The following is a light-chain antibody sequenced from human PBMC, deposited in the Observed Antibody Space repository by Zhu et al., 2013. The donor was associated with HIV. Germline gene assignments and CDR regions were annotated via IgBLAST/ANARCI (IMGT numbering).Light chain of an antibody. CDR3: QQYYSSLLT. Sequence: DIVMTQSPDSLAVSLGERATINCKSSQSVLYSSNNKNCLAWYQQKPGQSPKLLIYWASTRESGVPDRFSGSGSGTDFTLTISSLQAEDVAVYYCQQYYSSLLTFGGGTKVEIK. J-gene: IGKJ4*01. V-gene: IGKV4-1*01. CDR2: WAS. CDR1: QSVLYSSNNKNC.